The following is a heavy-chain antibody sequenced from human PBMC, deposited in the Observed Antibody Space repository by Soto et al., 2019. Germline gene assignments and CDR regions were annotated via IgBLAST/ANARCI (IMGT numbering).Heavy chain of an antibody. V-gene: IGHV1-18*01. J-gene: IGHJ5*02. Sequence: VTSVKLSCTASGYTLTSYGISWVRQAPGQGLEWMGWISAYNGNTNYAQKLQGRVTMTTDTSTSTAYMELRSLRSDDTAVYYCARDREVCFDPWGQGTLVTVSS. CDR2: ISAYNGNT. CDR3: ARDREVCFDP. CDR1: GYTLTSYG.